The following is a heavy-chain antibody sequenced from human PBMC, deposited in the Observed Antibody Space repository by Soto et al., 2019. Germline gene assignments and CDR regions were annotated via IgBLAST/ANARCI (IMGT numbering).Heavy chain of an antibody. J-gene: IGHJ4*02. D-gene: IGHD6-13*01. CDR2: IWYDGSNK. CDR3: ARGGMYIAASGTDGFDY. Sequence: QVQLVESGGGVVQPGRSLRLSCAASGFTFSSYGMHWVRQAPGKGLEWVAVIWYDGSNKYYADSVKGPFTISRDNSKNTLYLQMNSLRAEDTAVYYCARGGMYIAASGTDGFDYWGQGTLVTLSS. CDR1: GFTFSSYG. V-gene: IGHV3-33*01.